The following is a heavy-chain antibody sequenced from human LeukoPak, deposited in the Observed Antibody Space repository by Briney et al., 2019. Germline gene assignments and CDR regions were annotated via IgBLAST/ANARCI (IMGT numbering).Heavy chain of an antibody. V-gene: IGHV1-24*01. J-gene: IGHJ6*03. CDR1: GYTLTELS. CDR3: ATGRIAAAGPDTYYYYYYMDV. Sequence: ASVKVSCKVSGYTLTELSMHWVRQAPGKGLEWMGGFDPEDGETIYAQKFQGRVTMTEDTSTDTAYMELSSLRSEDTAVYYCATGRIAAAGPDTYYYYYYMDVWGKGTTVTVSS. CDR2: FDPEDGET. D-gene: IGHD6-13*01.